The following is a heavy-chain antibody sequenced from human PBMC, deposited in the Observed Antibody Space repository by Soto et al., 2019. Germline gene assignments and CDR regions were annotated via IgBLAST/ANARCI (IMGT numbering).Heavy chain of an antibody. CDR3: ARFRSGYSSGRDY. Sequence: GGSLRLSCAASGFTFSSYWMSWVRQAPGKGLEWVANIKQDGSEKYYVDSVKGRFTISRDNAKNSLYLQMNSLRAEDTAVYYCARFRSGYSSGRDYWGQGTLVTVSS. J-gene: IGHJ4*02. CDR2: IKQDGSEK. V-gene: IGHV3-7*04. D-gene: IGHD6-19*01. CDR1: GFTFSSYW.